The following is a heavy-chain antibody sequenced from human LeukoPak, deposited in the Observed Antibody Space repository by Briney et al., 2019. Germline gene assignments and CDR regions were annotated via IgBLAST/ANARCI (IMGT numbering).Heavy chain of an antibody. CDR2: IHSGGAT. CDR3: AGSAVTNLDS. CDR1: GFTVTSNF. Sequence: PGGSLRLSCAASGFTVTSNFMSWVRQAPGKGLEWVSVIHSGGATYYADSVKGRFTISRDISKNALYLQMNSLRGDDTAVYYCAGSAVTNLDSWGQGNLATVSS. D-gene: IGHD4-23*01. J-gene: IGHJ4*02. V-gene: IGHV3-66*01.